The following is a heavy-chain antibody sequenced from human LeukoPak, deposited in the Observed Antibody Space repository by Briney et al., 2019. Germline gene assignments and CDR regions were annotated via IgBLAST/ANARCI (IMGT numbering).Heavy chain of an antibody. CDR3: VRDLNEDSGGTHFDY. CDR2: ISNSGTTI. J-gene: IGHJ4*02. D-gene: IGHD3-10*01. V-gene: IGHV3-11*01. Sequence: GGSLRLSYAVSGFDFSNYYMSWVRQAPGRGLEWVSYISNSGTTIYYADSVKGRFTISRDNAKSSLYLQMSSLRAEDTATYYCVRDLNEDSGGTHFDYWGQGTLVAVSS. CDR1: GFDFSNYY.